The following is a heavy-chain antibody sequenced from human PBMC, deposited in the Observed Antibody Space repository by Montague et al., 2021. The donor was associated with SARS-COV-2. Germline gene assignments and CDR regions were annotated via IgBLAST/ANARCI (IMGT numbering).Heavy chain of an antibody. CDR3: ARHLNYRDYGGDDY. CDR2: IYYGGGT. V-gene: IGHV4-39*01. J-gene: IGHJ4*02. Sequence: SETLSLTCSVSGGSISSSSYFWGWIRQPPGKGLEWIGSIYYGGGTYSNSSLKSRVTISVDTSKNQFSLKLSSVTAADTAVYYCARHLNYRDYGGDDYWGQGTPVTVSS. D-gene: IGHD4-17*01. CDR1: GGSISSSSYF.